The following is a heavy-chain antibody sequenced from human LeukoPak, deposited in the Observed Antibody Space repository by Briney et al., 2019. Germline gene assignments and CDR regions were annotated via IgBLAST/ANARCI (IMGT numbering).Heavy chain of an antibody. J-gene: IGHJ5*02. D-gene: IGHD4-11*01. CDR2: IYYSGST. V-gene: IGHV4-39*07. CDR3: ARVTVTTVSDP. CDR1: GGSISSSSYY. Sequence: SETLSLTCTVSGGSISSSSYYWGWIRQPPGKGLEWIGRIYYSGSTYYNPSPKSRVTISVDTSKNQFSLKLSSVTAADMAVYYCARVTVTTVSDPWGQGTLVTVSS.